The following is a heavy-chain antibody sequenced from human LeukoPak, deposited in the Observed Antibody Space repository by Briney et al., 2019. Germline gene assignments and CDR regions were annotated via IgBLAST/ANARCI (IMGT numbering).Heavy chain of an antibody. Sequence: GGSLRLSCAASGFTFSSYSMNWVRQAPGKGLEWVSSISSSSSYIYYADSVKGRFTISRDNAKNSLYLQMNSLRAEDTAVYYCARDYDILTGLTFYFDHWGQGTLVTVSS. V-gene: IGHV3-21*01. J-gene: IGHJ4*02. CDR2: ISSSSSYI. D-gene: IGHD3-9*01. CDR1: GFTFSSYS. CDR3: ARDYDILTGLTFYFDH.